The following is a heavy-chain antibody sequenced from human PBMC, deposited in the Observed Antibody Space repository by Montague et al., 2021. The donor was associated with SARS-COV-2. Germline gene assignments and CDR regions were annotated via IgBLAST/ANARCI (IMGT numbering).Heavy chain of an antibody. V-gene: IGHV4-59*01. CDR3: VRDHSYGGPRGAYDT. CDR2: IYDGGAV. CDR1: GGSITGYY. Sequence: SETLSLTSTVSGGSITGYYWSWLRRSRGKGLEWIAYIYDGGAVNXNPSRGSRVTISTDTSKNQLSLKVNSVTAADTAVYYCVRDHSYGGPRGAYDTWGQGTVVTVSS. J-gene: IGHJ3*02. D-gene: IGHD4-23*01.